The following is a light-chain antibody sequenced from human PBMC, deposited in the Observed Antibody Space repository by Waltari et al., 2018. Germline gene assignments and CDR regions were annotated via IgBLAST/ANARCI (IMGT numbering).Light chain of an antibody. V-gene: IGKV4-1*01. CDR3: QQYYSRRT. CDR2: WAS. Sequence: SCLYYPNEKSYLAWYQQKPGQRPKLLIYWASTRESGVPDRFSGSGSGTDFTLTIGSLQAEDVAVDDCQQYYSRRTFGQGTKVEIK. CDR1: SCLYYPNEKSY. J-gene: IGKJ1*01.